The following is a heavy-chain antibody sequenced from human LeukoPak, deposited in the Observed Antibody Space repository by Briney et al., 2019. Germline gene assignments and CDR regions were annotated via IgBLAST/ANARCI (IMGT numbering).Heavy chain of an antibody. CDR1: GGSISIYY. J-gene: IGHJ4*02. V-gene: IGHV4-4*07. CDR3: ARGPTTVTRAFDY. Sequence: PSETLSLTCTVSGGSISIYYWSWIRQLAGKGLEWIGRIYTSGSTSYNPSLKSRVTMSIDTSNNQFSLKLSSVTAADTALYFCARGPTTVTRAFDYWGQGTLVTVSS. D-gene: IGHD4-17*01. CDR2: IYTSGST.